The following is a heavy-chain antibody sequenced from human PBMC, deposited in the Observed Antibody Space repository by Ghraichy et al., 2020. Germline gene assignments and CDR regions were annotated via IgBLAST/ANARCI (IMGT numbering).Heavy chain of an antibody. J-gene: IGHJ4*02. V-gene: IGHV4-30-4*01. CDR1: GASINSDQYY. CDR3: AAVHADLVAKCTGGFAS. D-gene: IGHD5-12*01. Sequence: SETLSLTCTVSGASINSDQYYWSWIRQPPGKGLEWIGFIFTTGSTHYNPSLQARPIISAETSKQQFSLRLFSVTAADTALYSCAAVHADLVAKCTGGFASWGQATLVTVSS. CDR2: IFTTGST.